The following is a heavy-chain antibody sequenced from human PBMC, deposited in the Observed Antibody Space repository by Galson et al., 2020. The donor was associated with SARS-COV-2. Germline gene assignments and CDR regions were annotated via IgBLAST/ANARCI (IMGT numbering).Heavy chain of an antibody. J-gene: IGHJ5*02. V-gene: IGHV1-24*01. Sequence: ASAKVSCKVSGYTLTELSMHWVRQAPGKGLEWMGGFDPEDGETIYAQKFQGRVTMTEDTSTDTAYMELGSLRSEDTAVYYCATAPPFGVVPWFDPWGQGALVTVSS. CDR2: FDPEDGET. D-gene: IGHD3-3*01. CDR3: ATAPPFGVVPWFDP. CDR1: GYTLTELS.